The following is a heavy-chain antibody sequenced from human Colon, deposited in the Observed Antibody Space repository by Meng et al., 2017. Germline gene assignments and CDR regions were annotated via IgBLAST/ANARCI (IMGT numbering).Heavy chain of an antibody. V-gene: IGHV1-18*01. J-gene: IGHJ4*02. D-gene: IGHD2-2*01. CDR1: GYTFTNYG. CDR2: ISAYNGNT. CDR3: ARTGCSSSSCYDY. Sequence: QGQLGQSGGEGKKPGDSVKVSRKASGYTFTNYGITWVRQAPGQGLEWMGWISAYNGNTNYAQTLQGRVTMTTDTSTSTAYMELGSLRSDDTAVYYCARTGCSSSSCYDYWGQGTLVTVSS.